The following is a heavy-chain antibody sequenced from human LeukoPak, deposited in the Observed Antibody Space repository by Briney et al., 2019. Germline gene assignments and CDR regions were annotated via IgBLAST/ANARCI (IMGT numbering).Heavy chain of an antibody. CDR3: ARDKKAVDAFDI. V-gene: IGHV4-39*07. Sequence: SETLSLTCIVSGGSISSSSYYWGWIREPPGKGLEWIGSIYYSGSTYYNPSLKSRVTISVDTSKNQFSLKLSSVTAADTAVYYCARDKKAVDAFDIWGQGTMVTVSS. CDR2: IYYSGST. J-gene: IGHJ3*02. D-gene: IGHD6-19*01. CDR1: GGSISSSSYY.